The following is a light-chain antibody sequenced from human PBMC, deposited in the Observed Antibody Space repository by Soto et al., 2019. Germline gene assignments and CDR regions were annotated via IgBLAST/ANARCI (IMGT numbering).Light chain of an antibody. V-gene: IGLV2-14*01. CDR1: SSDVGGYDY. CDR3: SSYTSGSTLYV. CDR2: KAS. J-gene: IGLJ1*01. Sequence: QSVLTQPASVSGSPGQSITISCTGTSSDVGGYDYVSWYQQHPGKAPRLMIYKASNRPSGVSHRFSGSRSGNTASLTISGLQAEDEADYYRSSYTSGSTLYVFGPGTKVTVL.